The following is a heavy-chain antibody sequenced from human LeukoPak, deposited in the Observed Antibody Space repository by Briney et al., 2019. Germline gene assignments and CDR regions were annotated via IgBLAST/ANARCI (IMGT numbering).Heavy chain of an antibody. Sequence: GGSLRLSCAASGFTFSSYTMNWVRQPPGKGLEWVSNIGTSSTTIYYADSVKGRFAISRDNAKNSLYLQMNSLRADDTAVYYCARFAAGGSYYYYMDVWGKGTTVTVSS. CDR3: ARFAAGGSYYYYMDV. CDR2: IGTSSTTI. CDR1: GFTFSSYT. J-gene: IGHJ6*03. D-gene: IGHD6-25*01. V-gene: IGHV3-48*01.